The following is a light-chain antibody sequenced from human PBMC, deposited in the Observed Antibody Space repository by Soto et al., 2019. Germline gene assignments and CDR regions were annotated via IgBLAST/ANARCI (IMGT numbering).Light chain of an antibody. CDR2: DIS. Sequence: MTQFPAILSANPEGGATLSCRAAQDVTTNFAWYQLRRGQPPRLLIYDISTRATGVPARFSGSGSGTEFTLTISSLLSEDFAIYYCQKYENWPPITFGQGTRLAIK. CDR3: QKYENWPPIT. V-gene: IGKV3-15*01. CDR1: QDVTTN. J-gene: IGKJ5*01.